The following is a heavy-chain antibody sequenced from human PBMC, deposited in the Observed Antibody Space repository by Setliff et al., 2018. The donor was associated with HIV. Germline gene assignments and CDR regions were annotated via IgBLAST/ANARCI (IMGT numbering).Heavy chain of an antibody. Sequence: SETLSLTCAVSGGPISSSHWWSWIRQPPGKGLEWIGYIYYPGSTFHNPSLKRRVTISVHTSKNQFSLKLSSVTAADTAVYYCARRRSMPNNAFDIWGQGTMVTVSS. CDR1: GGPISSSHW. J-gene: IGHJ3*02. CDR3: ARRRSMPNNAFDI. D-gene: IGHD2-2*01. V-gene: IGHV4-28*01. CDR2: IYYPGST.